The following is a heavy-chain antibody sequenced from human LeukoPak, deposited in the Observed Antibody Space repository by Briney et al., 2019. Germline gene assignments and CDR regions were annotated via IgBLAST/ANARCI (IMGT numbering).Heavy chain of an antibody. V-gene: IGHV3-23*01. Sequence: GGSLRLSCEASGSGFTFGNFAFSWVRQAPGKGLEWVSTITGSGGTTKYADSVKGRFTISRDNSKNTLDLQMNSLRAEDTAIFYCAKDLSPESNRLSPFDYWGQGTLVTVSS. CDR3: AKDLSPESNRLSPFDY. J-gene: IGHJ4*02. CDR1: GSGFTFGNFA. D-gene: IGHD3-16*02. CDR2: ITGSGGTT.